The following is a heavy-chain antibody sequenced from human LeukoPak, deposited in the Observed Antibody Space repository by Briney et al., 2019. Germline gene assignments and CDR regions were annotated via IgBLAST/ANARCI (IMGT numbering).Heavy chain of an antibody. D-gene: IGHD3-10*01. J-gene: IGHJ4*02. Sequence: GGSLRLSCAASGFTFSSYWMSWVRQAPGKGLEWVSVIYSGGSTYYADSVKGRFTISRDNSKNTLYLQMNSLRAEDTAVYYCARRGLWFGELLYAESDYWGQGTLVTVSS. CDR2: IYSGGST. CDR3: ARRGLWFGELLYAESDY. V-gene: IGHV3-66*04. CDR1: GFTFSSYW.